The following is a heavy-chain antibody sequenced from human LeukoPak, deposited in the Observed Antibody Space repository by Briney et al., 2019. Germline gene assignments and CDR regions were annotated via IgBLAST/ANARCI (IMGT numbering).Heavy chain of an antibody. J-gene: IGHJ4*02. CDR3: ARDHYGGGDY. D-gene: IGHD4-23*01. V-gene: IGHV3-48*04. CDR2: ISSSSSTI. Sequence: PGGSLRLSCAASGFTFSSYSMNWVRQAPGKGLEWVSYISSSSSTIYYADSVKGRFTISRDNAKNSLYLQMNSLRAEDTAVYYCARDHYGGGDYWGQGTLVTVSS. CDR1: GFTFSSYS.